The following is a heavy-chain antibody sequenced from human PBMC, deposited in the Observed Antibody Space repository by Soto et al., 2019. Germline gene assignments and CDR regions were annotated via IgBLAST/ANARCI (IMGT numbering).Heavy chain of an antibody. D-gene: IGHD3-22*01. Sequence: SETLSLTCAVYGGSFSGYYWSWIRQPPGKGREWIGEINHSGSTNYNPSLKSRVTISVDTSKNQFSLKLSSVTPADTAVYSFVRVKGLSYYDSSASQWFDPWGQGTLVTVSS. CDR2: INHSGST. V-gene: IGHV4-34*01. J-gene: IGHJ5*02. CDR1: GGSFSGYY. CDR3: VRVKGLSYYDSSASQWFDP.